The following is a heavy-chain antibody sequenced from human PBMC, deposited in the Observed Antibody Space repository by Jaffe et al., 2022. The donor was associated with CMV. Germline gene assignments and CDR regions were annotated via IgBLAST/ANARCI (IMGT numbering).Heavy chain of an antibody. CDR1: GGSISSSSYY. D-gene: IGHD7-27*01. J-gene: IGHJ6*03. CDR3: ARRGHWDYYYMDV. Sequence: QLQLQESGPGLVKPSETLSLTCTVSGGSISSSSYYWGWIRQPPGKGLEWIGSIYYSGSTYYNPSLKSRVTISVDTSKNQFSLKLSSVTAADTAVYYCARRGHWDYYYMDVWGKGTTVTVSS. V-gene: IGHV4-39*01. CDR2: IYYSGST.